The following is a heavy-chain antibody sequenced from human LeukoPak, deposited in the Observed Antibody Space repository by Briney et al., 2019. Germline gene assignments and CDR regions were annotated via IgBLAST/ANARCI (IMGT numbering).Heavy chain of an antibody. V-gene: IGHV3-30*04. CDR3: ARDQLGLEH. Sequence: GGSLRLSCAASGFIFSSYAMHWVRQAPGKGLEWVAVISYDGSNKYYADSVKGRFTISRDNSRNTLYLQMNSLRAEDTAVYYCARDQLGLEHWGQGTLVTVSS. CDR2: ISYDGSNK. J-gene: IGHJ1*01. CDR1: GFIFSSYA. D-gene: IGHD1-1*01.